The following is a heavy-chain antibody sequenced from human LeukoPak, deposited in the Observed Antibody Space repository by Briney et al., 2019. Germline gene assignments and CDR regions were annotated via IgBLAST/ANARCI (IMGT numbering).Heavy chain of an antibody. V-gene: IGHV1-2*06. Sequence: AASVKVSCKASGYTFTGYYMHWVRQAPGQGLEWMGRINPNSGGTNYAQKFQGRVTMTRDTSTSTVYMEMSSLRSEDTAVYYCARCPDYGDYNWFDPWGQGTLVTVSS. J-gene: IGHJ5*02. CDR1: GYTFTGYY. CDR2: INPNSGGT. CDR3: ARCPDYGDYNWFDP. D-gene: IGHD4-17*01.